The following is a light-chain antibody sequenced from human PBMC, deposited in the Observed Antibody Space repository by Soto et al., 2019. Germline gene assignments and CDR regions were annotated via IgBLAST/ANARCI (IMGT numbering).Light chain of an antibody. CDR3: SSYTSINTHV. Sequence: QSVLTQPPSASGSPGQSVTVAYTGTSGDVGGYKYVSWYQHHPGKAPKLMISEVSKRPSGVPDRFSGSKSGNTASLTISGLQAEDEADYYCSSYTSINTHVFGTGTKVTVL. J-gene: IGLJ1*01. V-gene: IGLV2-8*01. CDR1: SGDVGGYKY. CDR2: EVS.